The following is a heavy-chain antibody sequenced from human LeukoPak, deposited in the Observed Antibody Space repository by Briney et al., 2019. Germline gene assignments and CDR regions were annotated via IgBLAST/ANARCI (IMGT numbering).Heavy chain of an antibody. V-gene: IGHV3-30*02. CDR3: VRRFDY. CDR1: GFTFSSYA. Sequence: PGGSLRLSCVTSGFTFSSYAMHWVRQAPGKGLEWVAFIRYDGSQKSYADSVKGRFTISRDNSKNTLYLRMSSLRVEDTAIYYCVRRFDYWGQGTLVTVSS. J-gene: IGHJ4*02. CDR2: IRYDGSQK.